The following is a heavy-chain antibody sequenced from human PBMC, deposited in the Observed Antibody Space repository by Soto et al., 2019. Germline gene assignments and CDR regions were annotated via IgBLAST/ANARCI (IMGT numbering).Heavy chain of an antibody. D-gene: IGHD1-20*01. CDR1: GDSVSSNSAA. CDR3: ARDAALEPEVESSSHNSTLV. Sequence: SQTLSLTCAISGDSVSSNSAAWNWIRQSPSRGLEWLGRTYYRSKWYNDYAVSVKSRITINPDTSKNQFSLQLNSVTPEDTAVYQCARDAALEPEVESSSHNSTLVCDTGTTGTVSS. J-gene: IGHJ6*04. V-gene: IGHV6-1*01. CDR2: TYYRSKWYN.